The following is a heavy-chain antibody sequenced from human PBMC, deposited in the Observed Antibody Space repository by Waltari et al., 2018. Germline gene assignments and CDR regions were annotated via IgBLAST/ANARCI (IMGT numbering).Heavy chain of an antibody. CDR1: GDSISSSHYY. D-gene: IGHD3-9*01. V-gene: IGHV4-39*07. Sequence: QLQESGPGLMKTSETLSLTCTVSGDSISSSHYYWGWIRQPPGKGLEWIGSIYYSGNTHYYPALKSGATVAVDTSKNQFSLNLISVTAAETAVYFCARDFTVRYFDWLSQGDLYYFDNWGQGTLVTVSS. J-gene: IGHJ4*02. CDR3: ARDFTVRYFDWLSQGDLYYFDN. CDR2: IYYSGNT.